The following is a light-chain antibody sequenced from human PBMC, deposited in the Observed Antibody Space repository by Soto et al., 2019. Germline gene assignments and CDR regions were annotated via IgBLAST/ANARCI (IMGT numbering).Light chain of an antibody. V-gene: IGLV2-14*01. CDR1: SSDVGGYNY. CDR3: SSFTSASTFV. J-gene: IGLJ1*01. CDR2: EVS. Sequence: QSALAQPASVSGSPGQSIAISCTGTSSDVGGYNYVSWYQQHLGKAPKLLISEVSIRPSGVSDRFSGSKSGNTASLTISGLQTEDEADYYCSSFTSASTFVFGSGTKLTVL.